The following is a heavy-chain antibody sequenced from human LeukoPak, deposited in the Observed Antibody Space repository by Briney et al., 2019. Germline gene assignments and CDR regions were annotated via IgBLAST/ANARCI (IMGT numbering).Heavy chain of an antibody. D-gene: IGHD4-23*01. CDR2: INPNSGGT. CDR3: ARDSFLNAGYGGKNYFDY. J-gene: IGHJ4*02. V-gene: IGHV1-2*02. CDR1: GYTFTGYY. Sequence: GASVKVSCKASGYTFTGYYMHWVRQAPGQGLEWMGWINPNSGGTNYAQKFQGRVTMTRDTSISTAYMELSRLRSDDTAVYYCARDSFLNAGYGGKNYFDYWGQGTLVTVSS.